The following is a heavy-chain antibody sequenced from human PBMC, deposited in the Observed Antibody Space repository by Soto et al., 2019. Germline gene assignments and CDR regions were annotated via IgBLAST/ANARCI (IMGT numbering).Heavy chain of an antibody. CDR2: INSDASHT. CDR3: XXDGHCITTSCXGNWFD. CDR1: GFTFSTYW. D-gene: IGHD2-2*01. V-gene: IGHV3-74*01. Sequence: EVQLVESGGGLVQPGGSLRLSCAASGFTFSTYWMHWIRQVPGKGLEWVSRINSDASHTYYADSVKGRFTISRDNAKNTLHLEMNSLRAXXXXXXXXXXDGHCITTSCXGNWFD. J-gene: IGHJ5*02.